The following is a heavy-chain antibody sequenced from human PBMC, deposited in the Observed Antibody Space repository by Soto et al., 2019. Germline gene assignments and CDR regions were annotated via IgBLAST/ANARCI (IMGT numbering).Heavy chain of an antibody. D-gene: IGHD4-17*01. V-gene: IGHV3-48*03. CDR1: GFSFSSYE. CDR2: ISGASGNM. J-gene: IGHJ4*02. Sequence: EVQLVESGGGLVQPGGSLRLSCAASGFSFSSYEMNWVRQAPGKGLEWVSYISGASGNMYYADSVKGRFSISSDNAKNSLYLQMNSLRAEDTAVYYCARSSFNCGDYFDSWGQGTPVTVSS. CDR3: ARSSFNCGDYFDS.